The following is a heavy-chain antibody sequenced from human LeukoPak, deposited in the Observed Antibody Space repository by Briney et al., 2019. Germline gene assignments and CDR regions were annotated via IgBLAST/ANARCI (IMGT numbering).Heavy chain of an antibody. V-gene: IGHV3-11*01. J-gene: IGHJ3*02. Sequence: GGSLRLSCVVSGFTFSDYAMSWVRQAPGKGLEWVSHISSRGTITYYADSVKGRFTISRDNAKNSLCLQMNSLRAEDTAVYYCARTAYYYDSSGYDDAFDIWGQGTMVTVSS. CDR2: ISSRGTIT. D-gene: IGHD3-22*01. CDR1: GFTFSDYA. CDR3: ARTAYYYDSSGYDDAFDI.